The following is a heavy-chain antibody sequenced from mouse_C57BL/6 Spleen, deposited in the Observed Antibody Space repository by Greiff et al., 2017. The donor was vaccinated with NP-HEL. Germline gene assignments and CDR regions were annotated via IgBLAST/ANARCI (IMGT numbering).Heavy chain of an antibody. CDR3: ARLEIKGYYDY. CDR1: GYSFTDYN. CDR2: INPNYGTT. D-gene: IGHD2-3*01. J-gene: IGHJ2*01. Sequence: EVQLQQSGPELVKPGASVKISCKASGYSFTDYNMNWVKQSHGKSLEWIGVINPNYGTTSYNQKFKGKATLTVDQSSSTAYMQLNSLTSEDSAAEYYARLEIKGYYDYWGQGTTLTVSS. V-gene: IGHV1-39*01.